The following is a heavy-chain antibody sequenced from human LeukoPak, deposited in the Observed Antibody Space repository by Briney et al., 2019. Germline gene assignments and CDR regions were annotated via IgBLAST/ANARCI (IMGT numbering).Heavy chain of an antibody. CDR2: ISSSGSTI. Sequence: GGSLRLSCGASGFTVSSNYMSWVRQAPGKGLEWVSYISSSGSTIYYADSVKGRFTISRDNAKNSLYLQMNSLRAEDTAVYYCARDRNLSGWSGYHLSFDYWGQGTLVTVSS. V-gene: IGHV3-11*04. J-gene: IGHJ4*02. CDR3: ARDRNLSGWSGYHLSFDY. D-gene: IGHD3-3*01. CDR1: GFTVSSNY.